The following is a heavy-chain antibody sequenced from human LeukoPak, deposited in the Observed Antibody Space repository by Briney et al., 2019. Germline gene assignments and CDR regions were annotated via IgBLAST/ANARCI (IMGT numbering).Heavy chain of an antibody. V-gene: IGHV3-23*01. CDR3: ARDQQLGGHSYYYYGMDV. J-gene: IGHJ6*02. CDR2: ISGGGVTT. D-gene: IGHD3-16*01. CDR1: GFTSIAYA. Sequence: GGSLRLSCVGSGFTSIAYALTWARQAPGKGLEWVSGISGGGVTTYYADSVKGRFTISRDNSKNTLYLQMNSLRADDTAIYYCARDQQLGGHSYYYYGMDVWGQGTTVTVSS.